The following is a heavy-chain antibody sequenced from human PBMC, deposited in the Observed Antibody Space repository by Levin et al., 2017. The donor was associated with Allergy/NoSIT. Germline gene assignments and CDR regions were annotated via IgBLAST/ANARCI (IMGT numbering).Heavy chain of an antibody. CDR2: IYYSGST. V-gene: IGHV4-39*01. D-gene: IGHD5-18*01. CDR1: GGSIRSSSYY. Sequence: SQTLSLTCTVSGGSIRSSSYYWGWIRQPPGKGLEWIGSIYYSGSTYYNPSLKSRVTISVDTSKNQFSLKLSSVTAADTAVYYCARLAVVRGYSYGYVEDPWGQGTLVTVSS. J-gene: IGHJ5*02. CDR3: ARLAVVRGYSYGYVEDP.